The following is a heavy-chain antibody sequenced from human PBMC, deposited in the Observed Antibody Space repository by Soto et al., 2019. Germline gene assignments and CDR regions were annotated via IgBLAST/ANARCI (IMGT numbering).Heavy chain of an antibody. CDR2: IYYSGST. Sequence: QVQLQESGPGLVKPSETLSLTCTVSGGSISSYYWSWIRQPPGKGLEWIGYIYYSGSTNYNPSLKSRVTISVDTSKNQFSLKLSSVTAADTAVYYCARTTSGYDRWNYWGQGTLVTVSS. CDR3: ARTTSGYDRWNY. J-gene: IGHJ4*02. D-gene: IGHD5-12*01. V-gene: IGHV4-59*01. CDR1: GGSISSYY.